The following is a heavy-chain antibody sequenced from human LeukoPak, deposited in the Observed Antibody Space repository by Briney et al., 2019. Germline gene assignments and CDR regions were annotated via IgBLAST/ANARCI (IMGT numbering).Heavy chain of an antibody. CDR1: GFTFSTYW. D-gene: IGHD2-15*01. CDR3: ARGVIVVVSTGGDAFDI. Sequence: GGSLKLSCAVSGFTFSTYWMSWVRQAPGKGLEWVANIKQDGSEKYYVDSVKGRFTISRDNAKNSLYLQMNSLRAEDTAVYYCARGVIVVVSTGGDAFDIWGQGTMVTVSS. V-gene: IGHV3-7*01. J-gene: IGHJ3*02. CDR2: IKQDGSEK.